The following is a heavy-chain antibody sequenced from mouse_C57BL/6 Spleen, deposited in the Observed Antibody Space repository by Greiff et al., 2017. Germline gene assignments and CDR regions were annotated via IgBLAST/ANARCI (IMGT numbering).Heavy chain of an antibody. J-gene: IGHJ1*03. CDR1: GFTFNTYA. D-gene: IGHD1-1*01. CDR3: VRGGTTVKEGYFDV. CDR2: IRSKSSNYAT. V-gene: IGHV10-3*01. Sequence: EVQLVESGGGLVQPKGSLKLSCAASGFTFNTYAMHWVRQAPGKGLEWVARIRSKSSNYATYYADSVKDRFTISRDDSQSMLYLQMNNLKTEDTAMYYCVRGGTTVKEGYFDVWGTGTAVTVSS.